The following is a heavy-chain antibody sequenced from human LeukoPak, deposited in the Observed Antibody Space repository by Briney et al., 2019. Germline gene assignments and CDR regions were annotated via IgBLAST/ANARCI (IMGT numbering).Heavy chain of an antibody. CDR3: AKDLYYDSSGYYVV. CDR1: GFTFSSYA. Sequence: GGSLRLSCAASGFTFSSYAMSWVRQAPGKGLEWVSAISGSGGSTYYADSVKGRFTISRDSSKNTLYLQMNSLRAEDTAVYYCAKDLYYDSSGYYVVWGQGTLVTVSS. J-gene: IGHJ4*02. V-gene: IGHV3-23*01. CDR2: ISGSGGST. D-gene: IGHD3-22*01.